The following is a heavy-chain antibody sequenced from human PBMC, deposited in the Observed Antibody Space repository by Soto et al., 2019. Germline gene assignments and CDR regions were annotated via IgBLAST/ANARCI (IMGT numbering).Heavy chain of an antibody. CDR2: ISYDGSIK. D-gene: IGHD3-10*01. CDR3: ARPNYDSGSYPDY. V-gene: IGHV3-30-3*01. CDR1: GFTFSTYA. Sequence: QVQLVESGGGVVQPGRSLRLSCAASGFTFSTYAMHWVRQAQGKGLEWVAVISYDGSIKYYAESVKGRFTISRENSKNTLYLQMKSLRAEDTAVYYCARPNYDSGSYPDYWGQGTLVTVSS. J-gene: IGHJ4*02.